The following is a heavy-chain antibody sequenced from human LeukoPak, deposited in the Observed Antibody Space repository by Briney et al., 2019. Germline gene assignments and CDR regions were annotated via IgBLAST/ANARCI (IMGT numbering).Heavy chain of an antibody. CDR3: ARDEGPSSGYYLDY. Sequence: PGGSLRLSCAASGFTFSSYAMSWVRQAPGKGLEWVAVISYDGSNKYYADSVKGRFTISRDNSKNTLYLQMNSLRAEDTAVYYCARDEGPSSGYYLDYWGQGTLVTVSS. CDR2: ISYDGSNK. J-gene: IGHJ4*02. V-gene: IGHV3-30*04. D-gene: IGHD3-22*01. CDR1: GFTFSSYA.